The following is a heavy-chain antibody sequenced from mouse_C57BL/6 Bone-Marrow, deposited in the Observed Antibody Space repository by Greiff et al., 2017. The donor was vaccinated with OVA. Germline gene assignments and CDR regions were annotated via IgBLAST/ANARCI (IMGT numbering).Heavy chain of an antibody. J-gene: IGHJ1*03. CDR1: GYTFTDYE. CDR3: SANWDWYFDV. Sequence: QVQLQQSGAELVRPGASVTLSCKASGYTFTDYEMHWVKQTPVHGLEWIGAIDPETGGTAYNQKFKGKAILTADKSYRKDYMELRSLTSEDSAVYYCSANWDWYFDVWGTGTTVTVSS. D-gene: IGHD4-1*01. V-gene: IGHV1-15*01. CDR2: IDPETGGT.